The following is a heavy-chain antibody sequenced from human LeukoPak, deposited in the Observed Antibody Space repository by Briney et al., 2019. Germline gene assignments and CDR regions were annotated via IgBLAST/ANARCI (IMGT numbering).Heavy chain of an antibody. CDR2: ISTSGSTI. J-gene: IGHJ6*03. V-gene: IGHV3-48*04. CDR3: AGALYYYYMDV. Sequence: GGSLRLSCAASGVTFSTYSMNWVRQAPGKGLEWVGYISTSGSTIYYADSVKGRFTISRDNAKNSLYLQMNSLRAEDTAVYYCAGALYYYYMDVWGKGTTVTVSS. CDR1: GVTFSTYS.